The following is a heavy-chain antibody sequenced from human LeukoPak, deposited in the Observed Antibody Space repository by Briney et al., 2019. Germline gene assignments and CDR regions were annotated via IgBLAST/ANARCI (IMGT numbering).Heavy chain of an antibody. J-gene: IGHJ4*02. CDR3: ARALRRGLLPGSSG. D-gene: IGHD3-10*01. Sequence: SVKVSCKASGGTFSSYAISWVRQAPGQGLEWMGRIIPILGIANYAQKFQGRVTITADKSTSTAYMELSSLRSEDTAVYYCARALRRGLLPGSSGWGQGTLVTVSS. CDR2: IIPILGIA. V-gene: IGHV1-69*04. CDR1: GGTFSSYA.